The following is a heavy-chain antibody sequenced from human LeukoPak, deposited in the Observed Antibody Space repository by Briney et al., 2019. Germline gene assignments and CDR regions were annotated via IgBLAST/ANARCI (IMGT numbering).Heavy chain of an antibody. D-gene: IGHD2-2*01. J-gene: IGHJ5*02. CDR2: MNPNSGNT. CDR1: GYTFTSSD. V-gene: IGHV1-8*01. Sequence: GASVKVSCKASGYTFTSSDINWVRQATGQGLEWMGWMNPNSGNTGYAQKFQGRVTMTRNTSISTAYMELSSLRSEDTAVYYCARIVVVPAAMPGTSGFDPWGQGTLVTVSS. CDR3: ARIVVVPAAMPGTSGFDP.